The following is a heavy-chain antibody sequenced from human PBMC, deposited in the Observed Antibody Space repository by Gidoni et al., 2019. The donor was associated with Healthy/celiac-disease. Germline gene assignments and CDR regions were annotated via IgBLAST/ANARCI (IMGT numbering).Heavy chain of an antibody. V-gene: IGHV4-34*01. CDR3: ARGGWELLWRRPWFDP. Sequence: QVQLQQWGAGLLKPSETLSPTCAVYGGSFSGYYWSWIRQPPGKGLEWIGEINHRGSTTYNPSLKSRVTISVDTSKNQFSLKLSSVTAADTAVYYCARGGWELLWRRPWFDPWGQGTLVTVSS. J-gene: IGHJ5*02. CDR1: GGSFSGYY. D-gene: IGHD1-26*01. CDR2: INHRGST.